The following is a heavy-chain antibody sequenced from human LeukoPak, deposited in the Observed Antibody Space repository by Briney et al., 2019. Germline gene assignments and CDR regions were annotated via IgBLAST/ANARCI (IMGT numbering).Heavy chain of an antibody. J-gene: IGHJ2*01. CDR3: ARHAEDTFKARIWYFDL. CDR1: GGSISSYY. V-gene: IGHV4-59*08. Sequence: SETLSLTCTVSGGSISSYYWSWIRQPPGKGLEWIWYIYYSGSTNYNPSLKSRVTISVDTSKNQFSLKLSSVTAADTAVYYCARHAEDTFKARIWYFDLWGRGTLVTVSS. CDR2: IYYSGST. D-gene: IGHD5-18*01.